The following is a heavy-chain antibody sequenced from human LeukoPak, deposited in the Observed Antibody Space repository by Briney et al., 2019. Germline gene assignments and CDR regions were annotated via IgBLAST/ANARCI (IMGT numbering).Heavy chain of an antibody. D-gene: IGHD6-13*01. CDR2: ISSSSSYI. J-gene: IGHJ4*02. CDR3: ARDRKYSSSWFIL. V-gene: IGHV3-21*01. CDR1: GFTFSSYS. Sequence: GGSLRLSCAASGFTFSSYSMNWVRQAPGKGLEWVSSISSSSSYIYYADSVKGRFTISRDNAKNSLYLQMNSLRAEDTAVYYCARDRKYSSSWFILWGQGTLVTVSS.